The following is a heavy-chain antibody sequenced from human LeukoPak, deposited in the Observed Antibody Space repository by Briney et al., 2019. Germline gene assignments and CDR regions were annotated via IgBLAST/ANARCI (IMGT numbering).Heavy chain of an antibody. J-gene: IGHJ4*02. Sequence: PSETLSLTCAVYGGSFSGYYWSWIRQPPGKGLEWIGSIYYSGSTYYNPSLKSRVTISVDTSKNQFSLKLSSVTAADTAVYYCARDSPYGGNSNWGQGTLVTVSS. D-gene: IGHD4-23*01. CDR1: GGSFSGYY. V-gene: IGHV4-34*01. CDR2: IYYSGST. CDR3: ARDSPYGGNSN.